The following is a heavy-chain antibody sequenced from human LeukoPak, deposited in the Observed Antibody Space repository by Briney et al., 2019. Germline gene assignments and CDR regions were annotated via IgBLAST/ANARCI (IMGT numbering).Heavy chain of an antibody. CDR3: ASARYLLWFGEFDY. CDR1: GGSISSSSYY. Sequence: PSETLSLTCTVSGGSISSSSYYWGWIRQPPGKGLEWIGSIYHSGSTYYNPSLKSRVTISVDTSKNQFSLKLSSVTAADTAVYYCASARYLLWFGEFDYWGQGTLVTVSS. CDR2: IYHSGST. J-gene: IGHJ4*02. V-gene: IGHV4-39*07. D-gene: IGHD3-10*01.